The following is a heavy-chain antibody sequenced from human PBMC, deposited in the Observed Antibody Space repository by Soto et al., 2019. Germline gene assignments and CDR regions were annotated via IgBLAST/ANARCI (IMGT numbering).Heavy chain of an antibody. J-gene: IGHJ4*02. D-gene: IGHD3-22*01. V-gene: IGHV3-23*01. CDR1: GFTFSSYA. CDR2: ISGSGGST. Sequence: PGGSLRLSCAASGFTFSSYAMSWVRQAPGKGLEWVSAISGSGGSTYYADSVKGRFTISRDNSKNTLYLQMDSLRAEDTAVYYCAPIPTPPYASSGGYWGQGTLVTVSS. CDR3: APIPTPPYASSGGY.